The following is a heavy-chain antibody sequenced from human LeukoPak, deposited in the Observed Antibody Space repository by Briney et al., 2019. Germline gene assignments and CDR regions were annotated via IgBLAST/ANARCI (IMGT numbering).Heavy chain of an antibody. D-gene: IGHD4-17*01. CDR1: GFTFSSYA. V-gene: IGHV3-30-3*01. Sequence: PGRSLRLSCAASGFTFSSYAMHWVRQAPGKGLEWVAVISYDGSNKYYADSVKGRFTTSRDNSKNTLYLQMNSLRAEDTAVYYCARDDAATVTNYYDYGMYVWGQGTTVTVSS. J-gene: IGHJ6*02. CDR2: ISYDGSNK. CDR3: ARDDAATVTNYYDYGMYV.